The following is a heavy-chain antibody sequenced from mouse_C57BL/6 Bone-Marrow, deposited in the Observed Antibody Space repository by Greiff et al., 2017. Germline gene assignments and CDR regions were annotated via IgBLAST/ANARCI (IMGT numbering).Heavy chain of an antibody. CDR3: SAIDGDYVDV. J-gene: IGHJ2*01. Sequence: VQLQQSGAELVRPGASVKLSCTASGFNIKDDYIHWVKQRPEQGLEWIGWIDPEIGDTEYASKFQGKATITSDTSSNTAYLQLSSLTYEDTAVYYCSAIDGDYVDVWGQGTPLTVAS. V-gene: IGHV14-4*01. CDR2: IDPEIGDT. CDR1: GFNIKDDY. D-gene: IGHD2-3*01.